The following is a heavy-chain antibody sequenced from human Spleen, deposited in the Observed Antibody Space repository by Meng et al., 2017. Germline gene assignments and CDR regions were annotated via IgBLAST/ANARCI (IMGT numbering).Heavy chain of an antibody. CDR1: GGSISSSNW. D-gene: IGHD4-11*01. V-gene: IGHV4-4*02. CDR2: IYHSGST. CDR3: ARGPTTMAHDFDY. Sequence: QVARQESGPGLVKPSGTLSLTCAVSGGSISSSNWWSWVRQPPGKGLEWIGEIYHSGSTNYNPSLESRATISVDTSQNNLSLKLSSVTAADSAVYYCARGPTTMAHDFDYWGQGTLVTVSS. J-gene: IGHJ4*02.